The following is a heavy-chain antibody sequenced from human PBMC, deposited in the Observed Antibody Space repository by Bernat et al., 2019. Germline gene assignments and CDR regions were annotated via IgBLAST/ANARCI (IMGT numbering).Heavy chain of an antibody. J-gene: IGHJ5*02. Sequence: EVQLVESGGGFVQPGGSLRLSCAASGFTFSNYWMHWVRQAPGKGLVWVSRISSDGSTTSYADSVKGRFTISRDNAKNTLFLQMNSLCAEDMAVYFCAREGSDTPYNWFDPWGQGTLVTVSS. CDR2: ISSDGSTT. CDR3: AREGSDTPYNWFDP. CDR1: GFTFSNYW. V-gene: IGHV3-74*01. D-gene: IGHD5-18*01.